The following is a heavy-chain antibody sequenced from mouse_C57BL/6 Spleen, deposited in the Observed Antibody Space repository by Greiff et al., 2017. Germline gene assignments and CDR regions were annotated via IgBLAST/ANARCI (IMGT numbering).Heavy chain of an antibody. CDR1: GYTFTSYW. CDR2: IDPSDSET. V-gene: IGHV1-52*01. CDR3: ARGDYDYDVPFAY. Sequence: QVQLQQSGAELVRPGSSVKLSCKASGYTFTSYWMHWVKQRPIQGLEWIGNIDPSDSETHYNQKFKDKATLTVDKSSSTAYMQLSSLTSEDSAVYYCARGDYDYDVPFAYWGQGTLVTVSA. J-gene: IGHJ3*01. D-gene: IGHD2-4*01.